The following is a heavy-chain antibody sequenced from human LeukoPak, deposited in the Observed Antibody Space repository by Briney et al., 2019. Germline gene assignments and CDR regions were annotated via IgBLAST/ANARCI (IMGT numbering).Heavy chain of an antibody. V-gene: IGHV3-15*05. D-gene: IGHD3-10*01. CDR2: IKHRRDGGTT. J-gene: IGHJ4*02. CDR1: GFSFSDDW. Sequence: GGSLRLSCTASGFSFSDDWMSWVRQAPGKGLEWVGRIKHRRDGGTTDYAAPVKGRFTISRDDSKNMLYLEMNSLKIEDTAMYYCTTVTMVRDYDYWGQGTLVTVSS. CDR3: TTVTMVRDYDY.